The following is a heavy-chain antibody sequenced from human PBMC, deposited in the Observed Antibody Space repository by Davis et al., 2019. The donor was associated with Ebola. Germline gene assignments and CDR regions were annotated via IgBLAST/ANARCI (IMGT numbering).Heavy chain of an antibody. CDR2: ISSSGSTI. CDR1: GFTFSDYY. D-gene: IGHD6-13*01. CDR3: ARDTYSSSSRAEGDYYYYGMDV. J-gene: IGHJ6*02. V-gene: IGHV3-11*01. Sequence: GESLKISCAASGFTFSDYYMSWIRQAPGKGLEWVSYISSSGSTIYYADSVKGRFTISRDNAKNSLYLQMNSLRAEDTAVYYCARDTYSSSSRAEGDYYYYGMDVWGQGTTVTVSS.